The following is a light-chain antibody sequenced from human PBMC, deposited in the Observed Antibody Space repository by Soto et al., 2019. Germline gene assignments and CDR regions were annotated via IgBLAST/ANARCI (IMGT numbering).Light chain of an antibody. CDR1: QSLVSSNGDTC. J-gene: IGKJ2*01. CDR3: MQYIHWPHT. Sequence: DVVVTQSPVSLPVTLGQPASISCRSSQSLVSSNGDTCLHWFQQRPGQSPRRLIYKASNRDSGVPDRFSGSGSGTEFTLKISRVEAEDVGVYYCMQYIHWPHTFGQGTKLEIK. V-gene: IGKV2-30*01. CDR2: KAS.